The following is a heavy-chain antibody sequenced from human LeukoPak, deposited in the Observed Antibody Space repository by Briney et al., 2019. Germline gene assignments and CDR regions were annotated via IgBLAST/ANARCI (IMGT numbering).Heavy chain of an antibody. CDR1: GVSISSGGYS. CDR2: IYHSGST. CDR3: ARWSGYDYYFDY. Sequence: SETLSLTSAVSGVSISSGGYSWRWIRQPPGKGLEWSGYIYHSGSTDYNPSLKSRVTISVDRSKNQFSLKLSSVTAADTAVYYCARWSGYDYYFDYWGQGTLVTVSS. D-gene: IGHD5-12*01. V-gene: IGHV4-30-2*01. J-gene: IGHJ4*02.